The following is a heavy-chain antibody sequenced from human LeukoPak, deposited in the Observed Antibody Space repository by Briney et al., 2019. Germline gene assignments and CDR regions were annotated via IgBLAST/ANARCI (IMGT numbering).Heavy chain of an antibody. Sequence: SETLSLTCAVSGGSISSYYWSWIRQPAGKGLEWIGRVFSTGNTNSNPSLKSRVTISVDTSKNQFSLKLSSVTAADTAVYYCARAWYSGSYVGYWGQGTLVTVSS. CDR1: GGSISSYY. D-gene: IGHD1-26*01. J-gene: IGHJ4*02. CDR3: ARAWYSGSYVGY. V-gene: IGHV4-4*07. CDR2: VFSTGNT.